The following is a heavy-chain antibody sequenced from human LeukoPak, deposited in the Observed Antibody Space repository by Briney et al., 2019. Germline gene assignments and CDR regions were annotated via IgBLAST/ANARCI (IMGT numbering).Heavy chain of an antibody. J-gene: IGHJ4*02. CDR1: GFTFGSFW. Sequence: GGSLRLSCAASGFTFGSFWMSWVRQAPGKGLGWVANIKRDGGDKYYVDSVKGRFSISRDNAKNSLYLHMNSLRAEDTAVYYCARGDEYTTSPWGQGTLVTVSS. V-gene: IGHV3-7*05. CDR2: IKRDGGDK. CDR3: ARGDEYTTSP. D-gene: IGHD2-2*02.